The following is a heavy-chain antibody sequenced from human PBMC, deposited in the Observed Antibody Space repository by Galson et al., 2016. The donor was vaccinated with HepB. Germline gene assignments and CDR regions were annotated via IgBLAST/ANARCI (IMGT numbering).Heavy chain of an antibody. CDR3: AKINYDSSGRDTDY. D-gene: IGHD3-22*01. V-gene: IGHV3-23*01. J-gene: IGHJ4*02. Sequence: SLRLSCAASGFTFSSYVMSWVRQAPGKGLEWDSGVSVTGDITYYGDSVKGRFTISRENSKNTVYLQMNSLRVEDTAAYYCAKINYDSSGRDTDYWGQGTLVTVSS. CDR1: GFTFSSYV. CDR2: VSVTGDIT.